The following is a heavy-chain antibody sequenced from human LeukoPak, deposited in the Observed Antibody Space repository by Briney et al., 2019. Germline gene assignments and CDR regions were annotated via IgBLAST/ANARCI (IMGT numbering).Heavy chain of an antibody. J-gene: IGHJ4*02. CDR1: GGSISSGDYY. CDR2: IYYSGST. V-gene: IGHV4-30-4*01. CDR3: ARESPGESLLDY. Sequence: SETLSLTCTVSGGSISSGDYYWSWIRQPPGKGLEWIGYIYYSGSTYYNPSIKSRVTISVDTSKNQFSLKLSYVTAADTAVYYCARESPGESLLDYWGQGTLVTVSS.